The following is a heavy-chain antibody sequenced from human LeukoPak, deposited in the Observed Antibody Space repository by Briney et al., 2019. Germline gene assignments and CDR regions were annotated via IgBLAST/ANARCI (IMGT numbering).Heavy chain of an antibody. CDR3: ARGDYYDGSGPSDC. J-gene: IGHJ4*02. Sequence: PGGSLTLSSAASGFTLSSQSMNWVRQAPGKGLGWVSSISSSSSYIYYADSVKGRFTISRDNAKNSLYLQMNSLRAEDTAVYYCARGDYYDGSGPSDCCGQGTLVTVSS. CDR2: ISSSSSYI. D-gene: IGHD3-22*01. V-gene: IGHV3-21*01. CDR1: GFTLSSQS.